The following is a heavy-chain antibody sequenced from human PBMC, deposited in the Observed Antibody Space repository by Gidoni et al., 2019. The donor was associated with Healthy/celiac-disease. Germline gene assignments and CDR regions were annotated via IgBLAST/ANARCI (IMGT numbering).Heavy chain of an antibody. J-gene: IGHJ6*02. D-gene: IGHD2-15*01. V-gene: IGHV3-21*01. CDR1: GFTFSSYS. Sequence: EVQLVESGGGLVKPGGSLRLSCAASGFTFSSYSMNWVRQAPGKGLEWVSSISSSSSYIYYADSVKGRFTISRDNAKNSLYLQMNSLRAEDTAVYYCARDLYPVVSTSPYYYYGMDVWGQGTTVTVSS. CDR2: ISSSSSYI. CDR3: ARDLYPVVSTSPYYYYGMDV.